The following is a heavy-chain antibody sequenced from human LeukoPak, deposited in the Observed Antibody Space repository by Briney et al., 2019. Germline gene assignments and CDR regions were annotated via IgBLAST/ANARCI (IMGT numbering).Heavy chain of an antibody. J-gene: IGHJ4*02. D-gene: IGHD5-12*01. Sequence: AGGSLRLSCAASGFTFSGSHMHWVRQASGKGLEWVGHIRNKADNYATAYGASVTGRFTISRDDSKNTAYLQMDSLKTEDTAIYYCSRQVDPVHDYWGQGILVTVSS. V-gene: IGHV3-73*01. CDR2: IRNKADNYAT. CDR1: GFTFSGSH. CDR3: SRQVDPVHDY.